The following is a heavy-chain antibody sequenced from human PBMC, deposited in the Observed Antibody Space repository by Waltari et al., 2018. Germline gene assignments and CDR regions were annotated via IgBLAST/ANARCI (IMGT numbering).Heavy chain of an antibody. D-gene: IGHD3-3*01. CDR1: GFTFSDYA. J-gene: IGHJ5*02. CDR2: ISGSAGST. V-gene: IGHV3-23*01. CDR3: AKGGWFGVHLDP. Sequence: EVQLLESGGGLVQPGGSLSVSCAASGFTFSDYAMRWVGQAPGEGRGWLSAISGSAGSTYYADSVKDRFTISRDNSKNTLYLQMNSLRAEDTAVYYCAKGGWFGVHLDPWGQGTLVTVSS.